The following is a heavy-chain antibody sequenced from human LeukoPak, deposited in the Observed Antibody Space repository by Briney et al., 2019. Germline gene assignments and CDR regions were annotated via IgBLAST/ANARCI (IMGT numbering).Heavy chain of an antibody. J-gene: IGHJ3*02. CDR3: ARKESEGGGARAFDI. Sequence: GRSLRLSCAASGFTFSSYGMHWVRQAPGKGLEWVAVIWYDGSNKYYADSVKGRFTISRDNSKNTLYLQMNSLRAEDTAVYYCARKESEGGGARAFDIWGQGTMVTVSS. D-gene: IGHD1-26*01. CDR2: IWYDGSNK. CDR1: GFTFSSYG. V-gene: IGHV3-33*01.